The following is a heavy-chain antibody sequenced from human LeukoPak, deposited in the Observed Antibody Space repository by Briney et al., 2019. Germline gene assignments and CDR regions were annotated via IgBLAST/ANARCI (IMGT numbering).Heavy chain of an antibody. J-gene: IGHJ4*02. CDR3: AKDTSIGKYCTNGVCSPFDY. CDR2: ISDSGDYT. CDR1: GFTFSIYA. Sequence: GGSLTLSCAGSGFTFSIYAMSWVRQAPGQGLEWVSVISDSGDYTSYADSVRGRFTISRDDSRNTLYLRMISLRPEDTAVYYCAKDTSIGKYCTNGVCSPFDYWGQGTLVTVSS. V-gene: IGHV3-23*01. D-gene: IGHD2-8*01.